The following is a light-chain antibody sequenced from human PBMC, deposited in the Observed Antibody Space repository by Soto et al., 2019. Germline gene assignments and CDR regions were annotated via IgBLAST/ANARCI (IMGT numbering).Light chain of an antibody. CDR3: QSNDSSLIGPYV. Sequence: SVVPKSPAVSGGAGLWFTIVCTGSRYNIGAVYDVPWYQQLPGTAPKLLIYGNRNPPSGVPDRFSGAKSGTSASLAITGLQAEEEADYYFQSNDSSLIGPYVFGTGTRFTAL. J-gene: IGLJ1*01. V-gene: IGLV1-40*01. CDR2: GNR. CDR1: RYNIGAVYD.